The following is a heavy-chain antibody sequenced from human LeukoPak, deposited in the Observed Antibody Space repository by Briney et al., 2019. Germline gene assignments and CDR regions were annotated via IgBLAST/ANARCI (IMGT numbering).Heavy chain of an antibody. CDR1: GFTFDSYA. J-gene: IGHJ4*02. V-gene: IGHV3-30*04. CDR3: AKFRGYSYGPIGY. CDR2: ISYDGSIP. Sequence: GGSLRLSCAASGFTFDSYAMHWVRQAPGKGLEWVAVISYDGSIPYYADSVKGRFTLSRDNSKNTLYLQMNSLRAEDTAVYYCAKFRGYSYGPIGYWGQGTLVTVSS. D-gene: IGHD5-18*01.